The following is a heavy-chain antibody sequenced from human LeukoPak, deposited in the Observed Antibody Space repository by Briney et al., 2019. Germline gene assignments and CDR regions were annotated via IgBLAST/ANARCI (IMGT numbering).Heavy chain of an antibody. V-gene: IGHV3-30-3*01. J-gene: IGHJ4*02. CDR1: GFTFSSYA. Sequence: GGSLRLSCAASGFTFSSYAMHWVRQAPGKGLEWVAVISYDGSNKYYADSVKGRFTISRDNSKNTLYLQMNSLRAEDTAVYYCARDLGYYDSSGLDYWGQGTLVTVSS. D-gene: IGHD3-22*01. CDR3: ARDLGYYDSSGLDY. CDR2: ISYDGSNK.